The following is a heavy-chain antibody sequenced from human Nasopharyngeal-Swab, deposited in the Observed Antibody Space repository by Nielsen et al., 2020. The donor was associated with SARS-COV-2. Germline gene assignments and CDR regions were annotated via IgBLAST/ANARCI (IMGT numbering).Heavy chain of an antibody. CDR3: ATYPRHDAFDI. CDR1: GFTVSSNY. CDR2: IYSGGSA. J-gene: IGHJ3*02. D-gene: IGHD6-25*01. Sequence: GESLKISCAASGFTVSSNYMSWVGQAPGKGLEWVSVIYSGGSAYYADSVKGRFTISRHNSKNTLYLQMNSLRAEDTAVYYCATYPRHDAFDIWGQGTMVTVSS. V-gene: IGHV3-53*04.